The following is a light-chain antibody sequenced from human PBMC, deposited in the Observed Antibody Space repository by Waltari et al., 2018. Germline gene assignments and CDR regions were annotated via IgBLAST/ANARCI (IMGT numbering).Light chain of an antibody. CDR1: QSVSRA. CDR2: GAS. CDR3: QHYVRLPAT. Sequence: EIVLTLSPGSLSSSPGERVTLSCRASQSVSRALAWNQQKPGQAPRLLIFGASNRATGSPDRFSGSGSETDFSLTISRLEPEDFAVYYCQHYVRLPATFGRGTKVEIK. J-gene: IGKJ1*01. V-gene: IGKV3-20*01.